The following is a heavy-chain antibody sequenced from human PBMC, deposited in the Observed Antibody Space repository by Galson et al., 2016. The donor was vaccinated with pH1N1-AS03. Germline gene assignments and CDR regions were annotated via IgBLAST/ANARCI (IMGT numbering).Heavy chain of an antibody. CDR2: VIPTLGIT. D-gene: IGHD5-24*01. CDR3: ARGKRDGYTFGAVEY. V-gene: IGHV1-69*10. J-gene: IGHJ4*02. CDR1: GDTFSNYA. Sequence: SVKVSCKASGDTFSNYAISWVRQAPGQGLEWMGGVIPTLGITKNAQNSQDRVTITADKSTNTVYLELSSLRSEDTDAYYCARGKRDGYTFGAVEYRGQGTQVTVSS.